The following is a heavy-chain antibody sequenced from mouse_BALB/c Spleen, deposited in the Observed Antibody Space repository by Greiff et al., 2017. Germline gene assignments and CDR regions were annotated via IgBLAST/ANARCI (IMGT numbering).Heavy chain of an antibody. V-gene: IGHV2-2*02. CDR3: ARNWRLGLLSFAY. J-gene: IGHJ3*01. CDR2: IWSGGST. Sequence: QVQLKQSGPGLVQPSQSLSITCTVSGFSLTSYGVHWVRQSPGKGLEWLGVIWSGGSTDYNAAFISRLSISKDNSKSQVFFKMNSLQANDTAIYYCARNWRLGLLSFAYWGQGTLVTVSA. D-gene: IGHD3-1*01. CDR1: GFSLTSYG.